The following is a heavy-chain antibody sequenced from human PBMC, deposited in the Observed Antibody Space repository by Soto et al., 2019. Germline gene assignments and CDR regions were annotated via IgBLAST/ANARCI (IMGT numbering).Heavy chain of an antibody. CDR2: SRDKVHSHTT. V-gene: IGHV3-72*01. CDR1: GFTFSDHY. D-gene: IGHD5-12*01. J-gene: IGHJ4*02. Sequence: EVQLAESGGGLVQPGGSLRLSCAASGFTFSDHYMDWVRQAPGKGLEWVGRSRDKVHSHTTEYAASVKGRFTISRGDSENSLYLQMNRLNTEDTAVYYCARGVVSTGYFDYWGQGTLVTVSS. CDR3: ARGVVSTGYFDY.